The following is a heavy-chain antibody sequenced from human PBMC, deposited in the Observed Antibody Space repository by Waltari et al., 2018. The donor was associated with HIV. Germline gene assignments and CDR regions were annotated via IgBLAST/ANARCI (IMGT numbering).Heavy chain of an antibody. D-gene: IGHD6-19*01. J-gene: IGHJ4*02. Sequence: EVQLLEAGGDFVHPGGSVRLSCAASGFNFRTYGMSWVRQAPGTGLEWVASVSATGGGTHFADSVRGRFTVSRDTARNTFHLLMDSLRPEDTAVYYCARLQWATQNLDFWGQGTLVTVSS. CDR1: GFNFRTYG. V-gene: IGHV3-23*01. CDR2: VSATGGGT. CDR3: ARLQWATQNLDF.